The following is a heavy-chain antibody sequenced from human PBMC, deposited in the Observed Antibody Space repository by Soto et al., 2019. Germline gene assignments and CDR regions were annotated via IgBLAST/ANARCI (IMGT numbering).Heavy chain of an antibody. V-gene: IGHV1-69*01. D-gene: IGHD2-2*01. CDR3: ARVWVVPAAIPYYGMDV. CDR1: GGTFSSYA. CDR2: IIPIFGTA. J-gene: IGHJ6*02. Sequence: QVQLVQSGAEVKKPGSSVKVSCKASGGTFSSYAISWVRQAPGQGLEWMGGIIPIFGTANYAQKFQGRVTITADESTSTAYMELSSLRSEDTDVYYCARVWVVPAAIPYYGMDVWGQGTTVTVSS.